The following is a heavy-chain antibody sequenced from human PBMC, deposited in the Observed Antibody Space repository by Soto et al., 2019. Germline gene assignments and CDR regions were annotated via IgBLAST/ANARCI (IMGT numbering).Heavy chain of an antibody. V-gene: IGHV3-33*08. Sequence: GVARRHWWEASGVTSDKYGMHWVRQAPGKRLEWVAVIWLEASDNYYGDSVKGRFTILRDNSENTMYLQMNSLRAEDTAVYYCARAVYYDVLRGNQLDTRAQRTPVPVSS. CDR1: GVTSDKYG. D-gene: IGHD3-3*01. CDR3: ARAVYYDVLRGNQLDT. CDR2: IWLEASDN. J-gene: IGHJ5*01.